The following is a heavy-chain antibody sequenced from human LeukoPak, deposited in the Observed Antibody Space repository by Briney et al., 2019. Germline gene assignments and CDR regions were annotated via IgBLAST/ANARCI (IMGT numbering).Heavy chain of an antibody. Sequence: PSQTLSLTCTVSGGSISSGGYYWSWIRQHPGKGLEWIGYIYYSGSTYYNPSLKSRVTISVDTSKNQFSLKLSSVTAADTAVYHCARGNDSSVWIIAFDIWGQGTMVTVSS. CDR2: IYYSGST. D-gene: IGHD3-22*01. V-gene: IGHV4-31*03. CDR1: GGSISSGGYY. CDR3: ARGNDSSVWIIAFDI. J-gene: IGHJ3*02.